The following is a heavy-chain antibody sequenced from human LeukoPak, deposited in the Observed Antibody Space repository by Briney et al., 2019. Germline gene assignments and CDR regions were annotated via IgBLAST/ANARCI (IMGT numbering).Heavy chain of an antibody. CDR3: ARDRGLWFGELLDY. CDR1: GGSISSYY. D-gene: IGHD3-10*01. Sequence: SETLSLTCTVSGGSISSYYWSWIRQPPGKGLEWIGYIYYSGTTNYNPSLKSRVTISVDTSKNQFSLKLNSVTAADTAVYYCARDRGLWFGELLDYWGPGTLVTVSS. CDR2: IYYSGTT. V-gene: IGHV4-59*01. J-gene: IGHJ4*02.